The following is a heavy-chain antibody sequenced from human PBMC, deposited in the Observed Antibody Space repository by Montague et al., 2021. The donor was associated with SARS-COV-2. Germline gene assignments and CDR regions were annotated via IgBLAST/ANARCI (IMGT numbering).Heavy chain of an antibody. D-gene: IGHD3-22*01. Sequence: SETLSLTCTVSGGSISSSSYYWGWIRPPPGKGLEWIGSIYYSRSTYYNPSLKSPVTISVDTSQDQFSLKLSSVTAADPAVYYWARQGPSITMIVVVSPTHGFDPWGQGTLVTVSS. V-gene: IGHV4-39*01. CDR2: IYYSRST. CDR1: GGSISSSSYY. J-gene: IGHJ5*02. CDR3: ARQGPSITMIVVVSPTHGFDP.